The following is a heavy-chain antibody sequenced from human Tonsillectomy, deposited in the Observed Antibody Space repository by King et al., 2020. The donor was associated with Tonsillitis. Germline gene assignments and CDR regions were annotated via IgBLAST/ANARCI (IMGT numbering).Heavy chain of an antibody. D-gene: IGHD2-21*01. CDR3: ARVARGDPGWYFDL. CDR1: GFTFSSYS. CDR2: ISSSSSYI. J-gene: IGHJ2*01. Sequence: VQLVESGGGLVKPGGSLRLSCAASGFTFSSYSMNWVRQAPGKGLEWVSSISSSSSYIYYADSVKGRFTISRDNAKNSLYLQMNSLRAEDTAGYYCARVARGDPGWYFDLWGRGTLVTVSS. V-gene: IGHV3-21*01.